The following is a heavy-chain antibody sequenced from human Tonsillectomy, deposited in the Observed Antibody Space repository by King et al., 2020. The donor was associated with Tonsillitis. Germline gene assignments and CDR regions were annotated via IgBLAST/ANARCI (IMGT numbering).Heavy chain of an antibody. J-gene: IGHJ4*02. CDR1: GYSFTSYW. V-gene: IGHV5-51*01. Sequence: VQLVESGAEVKKPGESLKISCKGSGYSFTSYWIGWVRQMPGKGLEWMGIIYPGDSDTRYSPSFQGQVTISADKSISTAYLQWSSLKASDTAMYYCARGWYSSSWYRYFDYWGEGTLVTVSS. CDR3: ARGWYSSSWYRYFDY. CDR2: IYPGDSDT. D-gene: IGHD6-13*01.